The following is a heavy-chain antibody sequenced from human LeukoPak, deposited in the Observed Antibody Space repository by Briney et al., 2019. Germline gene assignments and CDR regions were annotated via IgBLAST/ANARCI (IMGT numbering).Heavy chain of an antibody. Sequence: ASETLSLTCAVSGYSISSGYYWGWIRQPPGKGLEWIGSIYHSGSTYYNPSLKSRVTISVDTSKNQFSLKLSSVTAAHTAVYYCARWTGTTDAFDIWGQGTMVTVSS. CDR1: GYSISSGYY. V-gene: IGHV4-38-2*01. D-gene: IGHD1-7*01. CDR3: ARWTGTTDAFDI. J-gene: IGHJ3*02. CDR2: IYHSGST.